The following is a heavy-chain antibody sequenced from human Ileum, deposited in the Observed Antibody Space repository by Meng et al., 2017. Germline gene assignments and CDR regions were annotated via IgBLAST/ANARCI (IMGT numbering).Heavy chain of an antibody. V-gene: IGHV4-34*08. J-gene: IGHJ5*01. CDR1: GVTFSGYY. D-gene: IGHD1-26*01. Sequence: QVQLQQWGAGLLKPSETLSLTCAVYGVTFSGYYCSWIRQPTGKGLEWIGEINHSGTTKYNPSLQSRVTMSADTSKKQFSRKQTSLTAADTAVYYCAMWVSPLNIDTWGQGTLVTVSS. CDR3: AMWVSPLNIDT. CDR2: INHSGTT.